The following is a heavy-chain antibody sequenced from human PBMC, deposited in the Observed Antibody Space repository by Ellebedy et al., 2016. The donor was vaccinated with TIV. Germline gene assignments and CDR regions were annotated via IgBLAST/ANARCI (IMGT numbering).Heavy chain of an antibody. V-gene: IGHV1-2*02. CDR3: ARALQGRRAFDI. CDR2: INPNSGGT. CDR1: GYTFTGYY. D-gene: IGHD2-21*02. J-gene: IGHJ3*02. Sequence: ASVKVSCXASGYTFTGYYMHWVRQAPGQGLEWMGWINPNSGGTNYAQKFQGRVTMTRDTSISTAYMELSSLRSEDTAVYYCARALQGRRAFDIWGQGTMVTVSS.